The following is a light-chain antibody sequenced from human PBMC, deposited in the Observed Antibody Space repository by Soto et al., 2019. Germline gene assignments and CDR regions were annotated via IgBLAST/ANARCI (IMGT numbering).Light chain of an antibody. J-gene: IGLJ1*01. Sequence: QSALTQPASLSGSPGQSITISCTGTSTDVGRYNYVSWYQQHPGKAPKLMVYDVSNRPSWVSNRFSGSKSGITASLTISGLQAEDEADYYCTSYTSDSTYVFGTGTKATVL. CDR2: DVS. V-gene: IGLV2-14*01. CDR3: TSYTSDSTYV. CDR1: STDVGRYNY.